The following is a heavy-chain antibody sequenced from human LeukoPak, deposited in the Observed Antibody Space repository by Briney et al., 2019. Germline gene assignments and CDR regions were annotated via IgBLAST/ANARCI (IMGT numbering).Heavy chain of an antibody. D-gene: IGHD3-3*01. J-gene: IGHJ4*02. V-gene: IGHV3-53*01. CDR3: ARASKGYYDFWSGPYYFDY. CDR2: IYSGGST. CDR1: GFTFSSYW. Sequence: GGSLRLSCAASGFTFSSYWMHWVRQAPGKGLEWVSVIYSGGSTYYADSVKGRFTISRDNSKNTLYLQMNSLRAEDTAVYYCARASKGYYDFWSGPYYFDYWGQGTLVTVSS.